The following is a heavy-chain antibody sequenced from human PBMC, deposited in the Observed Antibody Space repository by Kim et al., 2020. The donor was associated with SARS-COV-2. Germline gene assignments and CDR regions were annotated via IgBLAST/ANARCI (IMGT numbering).Heavy chain of an antibody. J-gene: IGHJ5*02. D-gene: IGHD3-10*01. V-gene: IGHV3-30*04. CDR1: GFTFSSYA. CDR2: ISYDGSNK. Sequence: GGSLRLSCAASGFTFSSYAMHWVRQAPGKGLEWVAVISYDGSNKYYADSVKGRFTISRDNSKNTLYLQMNSLRAEDTAVYYWARARSGSYWSWFDPWGQGTLVTVSS. CDR3: ARARSGSYWSWFDP.